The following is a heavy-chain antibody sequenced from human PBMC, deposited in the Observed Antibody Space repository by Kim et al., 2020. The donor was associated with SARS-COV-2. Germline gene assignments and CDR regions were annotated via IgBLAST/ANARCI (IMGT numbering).Heavy chain of an antibody. J-gene: IGHJ4*02. CDR2: ILYSGST. Sequence: SETLSLTCTVSGGSISSSSYYWGWIRQPPGKGLEWIGSILYSGSTYYNPSLKSRVTISVDTSKNQFSLKVSSVTAADTAVYYCPSYGSESHGDDYWGQGILVTVSS. V-gene: IGHV4-39*07. D-gene: IGHD3-10*01. CDR3: PSYGSESHGDDY. CDR1: GGSISSSSYY.